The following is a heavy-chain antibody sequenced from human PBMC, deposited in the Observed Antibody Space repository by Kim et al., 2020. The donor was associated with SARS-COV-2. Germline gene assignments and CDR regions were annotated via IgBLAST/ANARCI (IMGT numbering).Heavy chain of an antibody. Sequence: GGSLRLSCAASGFTFSSYAMHWVRQAPGKGLEWVAVISYDGSNKYYADSVKGRFTISRDNSKNTLYLQMNSLRAEDTAVYYCARGRDIVVVVAAPWGMDVWGQGTTVTVSS. J-gene: IGHJ6*02. V-gene: IGHV3-30-3*01. CDR1: GFTFSSYA. CDR2: ISYDGSNK. CDR3: ARGRDIVVVVAAPWGMDV. D-gene: IGHD2-15*01.